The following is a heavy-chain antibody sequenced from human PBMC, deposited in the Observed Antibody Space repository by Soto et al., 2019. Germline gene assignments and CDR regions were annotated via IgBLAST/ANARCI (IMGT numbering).Heavy chain of an antibody. J-gene: IGHJ5*02. D-gene: IGHD4-17*01. CDR3: AHRGYGNYPRDNWFDP. CDR2: TYWNDDT. V-gene: IGHV2-5*01. Sequence: QITLKETGPTLVKPTQTLTLTCTFSGFPLTTAGAGVGWIRQPPGKALEWLALTYWNDDTRYNPSLKSRLTIARDTYKIQVVLTMTNMDPVDTATFYCAHRGYGNYPRDNWFDPWGQGILVIVSS. CDR1: GFPLTTAGAG.